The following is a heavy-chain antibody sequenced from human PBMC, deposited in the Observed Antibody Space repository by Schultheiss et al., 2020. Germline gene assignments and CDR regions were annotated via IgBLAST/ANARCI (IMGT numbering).Heavy chain of an antibody. CDR3: ATRDYYDSSGYGYYYYGMDV. CDR2: IIPIFGTA. CDR1: GYTFTSYG. D-gene: IGHD3-22*01. V-gene: IGHV1-69*13. J-gene: IGHJ6*02. Sequence: SVKVSCKASGYTFTSYGISWVRQAPGQGLEWMGWIIPIFGTANYAQKFQGRVTITADESTSTAYMELSSLRSEDTAVYYCATRDYYDSSGYGYYYYGMDVWGQGTTVTVSS.